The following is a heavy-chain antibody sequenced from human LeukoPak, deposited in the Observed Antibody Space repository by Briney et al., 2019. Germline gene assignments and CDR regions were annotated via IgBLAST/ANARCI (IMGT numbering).Heavy chain of an antibody. Sequence: GGSLRLSCAASGFTFSSYSMNWVRQAPGKGLVWVSHINNDGSSTTYADSVKGRFTISRDNAKNTLYLQMNSLRAEDTAVYYCARERSGWLFDYWDQGTLVTVSS. D-gene: IGHD6-19*01. J-gene: IGHJ4*02. CDR2: INNDGSST. CDR3: ARERSGWLFDY. CDR1: GFTFSSYS. V-gene: IGHV3-74*01.